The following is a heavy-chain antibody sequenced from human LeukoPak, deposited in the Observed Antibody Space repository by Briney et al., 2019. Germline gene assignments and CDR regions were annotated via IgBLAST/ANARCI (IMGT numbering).Heavy chain of an antibody. J-gene: IGHJ5*02. CDR1: GGSISSYY. CDR3: ARGGTWDDILTGYYYWFDP. D-gene: IGHD3-9*01. CDR2: IYYSGST. Sequence: ASETLFLTCTVSGGSISSYYWSWIRQPPGKGLEWIGYIYYSGSTNYNPSLKSRVTISVDTSKNQFSLKLSSVTAADTAVYYCARGGTWDDILTGYYYWFDPWGQGTLVTVSS. V-gene: IGHV4-59*08.